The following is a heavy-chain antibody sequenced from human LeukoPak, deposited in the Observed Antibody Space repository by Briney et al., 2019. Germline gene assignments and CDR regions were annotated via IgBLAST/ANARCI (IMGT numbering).Heavy chain of an antibody. CDR3: AKGSNVWSKTSPYYFDY. CDR1: GFIFSNYA. D-gene: IGHD6-19*01. CDR2: ISPSGGNI. J-gene: IGHJ4*02. Sequence: GGSLRLSCTASGFIFSNYAMTWVRQAPGKALEWVSAISPSGGNIYFADSVKGRFTISRDNSKNTLYLQINSLRAEDTAVYFCAKGSNVWSKTSPYYFDYWGPGTLVTVSS. V-gene: IGHV3-23*01.